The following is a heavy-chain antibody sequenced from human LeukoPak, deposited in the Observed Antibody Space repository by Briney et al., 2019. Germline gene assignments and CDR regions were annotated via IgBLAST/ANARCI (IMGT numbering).Heavy chain of an antibody. J-gene: IGHJ5*02. CDR2: IYYSGST. CDR3: ARRVRIAARPPWFDP. D-gene: IGHD6-6*01. CDR1: GGSISSYY. Sequence: SETLSLTCTVSGGSISSYYWSWIRQPPGKGLEWIGYIYYSGSTNYNPSLKSRVTISVDTSKNQFSLKLSSVTAADTAVYYCARRVRIAARPPWFDPWGQGTLVTVSS. V-gene: IGHV4-59*01.